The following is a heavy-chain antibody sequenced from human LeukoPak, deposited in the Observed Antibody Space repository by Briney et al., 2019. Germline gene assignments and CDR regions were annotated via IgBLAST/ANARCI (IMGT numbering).Heavy chain of an antibody. Sequence: PSETLSLTCAVYGGSFSGYYWSWIRQPPGKGLEWIGEINHSGSTNYNPSLKSRVTISVDTSKNQFSLELSSVTAADTAVYYCARGDFWSGYPFDYWGQGTLVTVSS. J-gene: IGHJ4*02. CDR2: INHSGST. V-gene: IGHV4-34*01. CDR1: GGSFSGYY. D-gene: IGHD3-3*01. CDR3: ARGDFWSGYPFDY.